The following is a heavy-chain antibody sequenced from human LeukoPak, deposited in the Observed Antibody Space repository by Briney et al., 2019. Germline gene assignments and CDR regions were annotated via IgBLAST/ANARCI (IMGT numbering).Heavy chain of an antibody. J-gene: IGHJ4*02. CDR2: IWYDGSNK. CDR3: ARGWFGDLFDY. Sequence: PGGSLRLSCAASGFTFSSYGMHWVRQAPGKGLEWVAVIWYDGSNKYYADSVKGRFTISRDNSKNTLFLQMNSLRAEDTAVYYCARGWFGDLFDYWGQGTLVTVSS. D-gene: IGHD3-10*01. CDR1: GFTFSSYG. V-gene: IGHV3-33*01.